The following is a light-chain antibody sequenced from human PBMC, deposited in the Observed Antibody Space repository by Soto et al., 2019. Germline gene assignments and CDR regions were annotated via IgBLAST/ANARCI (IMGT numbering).Light chain of an antibody. J-gene: IGKJ5*01. CDR2: DAS. V-gene: IGKV3-20*01. CDR1: QSISTNH. Sequence: VITQSPGPLSLSPGERATLSCRASQSISTNHLAWYQQKPGQAPRLLIYDASRRATGIPDRFSGSGSGTDFTLTISRLEPEDFAVYYCQHCGSSPITFGQGTRLEIK. CDR3: QHCGSSPIT.